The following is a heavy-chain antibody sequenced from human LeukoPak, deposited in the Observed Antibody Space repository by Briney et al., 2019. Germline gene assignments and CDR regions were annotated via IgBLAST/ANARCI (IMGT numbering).Heavy chain of an antibody. D-gene: IGHD6-6*01. V-gene: IGHV3-74*01. Sequence: GGSLRLSCAASGFTFSSYSMNWVRQAPGKGLVWVSHISPTGSTTSYADSVKGRFTVSRDNAKNTLYLQVNNLRAEDTAVYCCARGPNSNWSGLDFWGQGTLLTVSS. CDR1: GFTFSSYS. CDR2: ISPTGSTT. CDR3: ARGPNSNWSGLDF. J-gene: IGHJ4*02.